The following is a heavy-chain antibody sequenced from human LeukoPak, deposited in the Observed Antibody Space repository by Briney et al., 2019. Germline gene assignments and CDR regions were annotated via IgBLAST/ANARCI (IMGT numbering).Heavy chain of an antibody. D-gene: IGHD4-11*01. CDR1: GVSISSSSYY. Sequence: PSETLSLTCTVSGVSISSSSYYWRWVRQPPGKGLEWIGSIYYSGSIYYNPSLKSRVTISVDTSKNQFSLKLSSVTAADTAVYYCASGSNLLFDYWGQGTLVTVSS. CDR2: IYYSGSI. J-gene: IGHJ4*02. CDR3: ASGSNLLFDY. V-gene: IGHV4-39*01.